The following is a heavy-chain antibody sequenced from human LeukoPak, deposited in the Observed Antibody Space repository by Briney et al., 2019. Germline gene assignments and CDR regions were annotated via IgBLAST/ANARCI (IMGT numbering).Heavy chain of an antibody. V-gene: IGHV3-30*02. CDR2: IRCDGSNK. CDR3: AKDYGVTSFDY. Sequence: GGSLRLSCAASGFTLSNYGMHWVRQAPGKGLEWVAFIRCDGSNKYYADSVKGRFTISRDNSKNTLYLQMNSLRAEDTAVYYCAKDYGVTSFDYWGQGTLVTVSS. D-gene: IGHD3-10*01. CDR1: GFTLSNYG. J-gene: IGHJ4*02.